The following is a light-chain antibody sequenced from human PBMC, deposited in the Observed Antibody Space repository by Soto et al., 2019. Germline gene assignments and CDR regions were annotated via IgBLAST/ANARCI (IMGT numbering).Light chain of an antibody. CDR3: CSYAGSSTFAV. V-gene: IGLV2-23*03. CDR1: SSDVGSYNL. Sequence: QSALTQPASLSGSPGQSITISCTGTSSDVGSYNLVSWYQQHPGKAPKLMIYEGSKRPSGVSNRFSGSKSGNTASLTISGLQAEDEADYYCCSYAGSSTFAVFGGGTQLTVL. J-gene: IGLJ7*01. CDR2: EGS.